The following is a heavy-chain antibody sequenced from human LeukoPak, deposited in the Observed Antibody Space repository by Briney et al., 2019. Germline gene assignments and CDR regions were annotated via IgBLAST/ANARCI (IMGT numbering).Heavy chain of an antibody. CDR3: TGHYGMNV. J-gene: IGHJ6*02. CDR2: IGQDGSEK. Sequence: GGSLRLSCAASGFTFSSSWMTWVRQAPGKGLEWVANIGQDGSEKYYVDSVRGRFTISRDNARNSLYLQMHSLRAEDTAVFYCTGHYGMNVWGQGTTVTVSS. CDR1: GFTFSSSW. V-gene: IGHV3-7*01.